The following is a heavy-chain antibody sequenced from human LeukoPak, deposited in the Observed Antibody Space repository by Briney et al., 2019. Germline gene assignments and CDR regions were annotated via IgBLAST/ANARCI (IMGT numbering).Heavy chain of an antibody. V-gene: IGHV3-53*01. D-gene: IGHD3-22*01. Sequence: PGGSLTLSCAASGFTVSSNYMSWVRQAPGKGLEWVSVIYSGGSTYYADSVKGGFTISRDNSKNTLYLQMNSLRAEDTAVYYCAKDRLEYYYDSSGYYFDYWGQGTLVTVSS. CDR2: IYSGGST. CDR3: AKDRLEYYYDSSGYYFDY. CDR1: GFTVSSNY. J-gene: IGHJ4*02.